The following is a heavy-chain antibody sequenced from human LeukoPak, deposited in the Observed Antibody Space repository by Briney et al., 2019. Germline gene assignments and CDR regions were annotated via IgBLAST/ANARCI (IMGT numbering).Heavy chain of an antibody. Sequence: GGSLRLSCAASGFTFSSYAMHWVRQAPGKGLEWVAVISYDGSNKYYADSVKGRFTISRDNSKNTLYLQMNSLRAEDTAVYYCARVAPLSIDLSGSILDYWGQGTLVTVSS. CDR2: ISYDGSNK. CDR1: GFTFSSYA. D-gene: IGHD1-26*01. CDR3: ARVAPLSIDLSGSILDY. J-gene: IGHJ4*02. V-gene: IGHV3-30-3*01.